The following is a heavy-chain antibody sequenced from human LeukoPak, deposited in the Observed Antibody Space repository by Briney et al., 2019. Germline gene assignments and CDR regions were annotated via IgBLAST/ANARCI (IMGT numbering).Heavy chain of an antibody. J-gene: IGHJ4*02. CDR3: ATPTQYNWNYRVLEY. D-gene: IGHD1-7*01. V-gene: IGHV1-24*01. Sequence: ASVKVSCKVSGYTLTELSMQWVRQAPGKGLEWMGGFDPEDGETIYAQKFQGRVTMTEDTSTDTAYMELSSLRSEDTAVYYCATPTQYNWNYRVLEYWGQGTLVTVSS. CDR2: FDPEDGET. CDR1: GYTLTELS.